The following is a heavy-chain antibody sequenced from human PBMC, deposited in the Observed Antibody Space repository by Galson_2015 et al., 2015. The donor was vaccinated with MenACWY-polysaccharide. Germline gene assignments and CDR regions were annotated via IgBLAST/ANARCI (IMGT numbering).Heavy chain of an antibody. D-gene: IGHD3-16*02. J-gene: IGHJ3*02. CDR2: ISSSSGII. CDR3: SISAWRDI. Sequence: SLRLSCAASGFTFSSYSMSWLRQAPGKGLECISHISSSSGIIYYEDSVKGRFTISRDNPKNSLYLKMNSPRAEDTAMYYCSISAWRDIGGQGTLFTGSS. V-gene: IGHV3-48*04. CDR1: GFTFSSYS.